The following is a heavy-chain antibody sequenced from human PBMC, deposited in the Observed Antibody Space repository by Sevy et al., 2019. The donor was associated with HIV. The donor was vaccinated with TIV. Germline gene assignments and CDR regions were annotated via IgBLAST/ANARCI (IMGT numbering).Heavy chain of an antibody. V-gene: IGHV4-59*01. Sequence: SETLSLTCTVSGGSISSYYWSWIRQPPGKGLEWIGYIYFSGSTNCNSSLKSRVTISVDTSKNQFSLKLSSVTAADTAVYYCARYYDSSGYDYWGQGTLVTVSS. CDR3: ARYYDSSGYDY. J-gene: IGHJ4*02. CDR1: GGSISSYY. CDR2: IYFSGST. D-gene: IGHD3-22*01.